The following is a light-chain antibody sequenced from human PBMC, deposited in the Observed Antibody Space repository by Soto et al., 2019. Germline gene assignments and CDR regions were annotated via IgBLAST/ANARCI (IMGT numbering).Light chain of an antibody. CDR1: SSDVGGYNY. Sequence: QSVLTQPPSASGSPGQSFTISCTGTSSDVGGYNYVSWYQQHPGKAPKLMIYEVSKRPSGVPDRFSGSKSGNTASLTVSGLQAEDEADYYCSSYAGSNNFEVFGTGTKVTVL. CDR2: EVS. V-gene: IGLV2-8*01. J-gene: IGLJ1*01. CDR3: SSYAGSNNFEV.